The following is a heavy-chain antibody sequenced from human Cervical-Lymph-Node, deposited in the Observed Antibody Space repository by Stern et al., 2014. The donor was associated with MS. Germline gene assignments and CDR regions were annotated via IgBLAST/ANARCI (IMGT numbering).Heavy chain of an antibody. V-gene: IGHV4-30-2*01. CDR2: FHHSGTT. CDR1: GGSISSDGYS. CDR3: ARGLGGGEGWFDH. J-gene: IGHJ5*02. D-gene: IGHD2-21*01. Sequence: QLQLQESGSGLVKPSQTLSLTCAVSGGSISSDGYSWSWIRQTPGKGLEWIGYFHHSGTTFYNPSLKSRLTISIDTSKNQFSLNLNSVTAADTAVYYCARGLGGGEGWFDHWGQGTLVTVSS.